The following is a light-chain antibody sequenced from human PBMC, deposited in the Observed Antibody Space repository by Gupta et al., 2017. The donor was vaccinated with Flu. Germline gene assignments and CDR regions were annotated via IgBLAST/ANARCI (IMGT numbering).Light chain of an antibody. CDR2: WAS. CDR3: QQYYSTHT. CDR1: QSILYSSNNKNY. J-gene: IGKJ4*01. Sequence: DIVMTQSPYSLAVSLGERATINCKSSQSILYSSNNKNYLAWYQQKPGQPPKLLIYWASTRESGVPDRFRGSGSGTDFTLTSSSLQAEDVAVYYCQQYYSTHTFGGGTKVEIK. V-gene: IGKV4-1*01.